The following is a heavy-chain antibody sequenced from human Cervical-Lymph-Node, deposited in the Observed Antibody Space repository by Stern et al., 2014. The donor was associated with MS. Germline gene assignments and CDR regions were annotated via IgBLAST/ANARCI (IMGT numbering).Heavy chain of an antibody. Sequence: QVQLVQSGPEMKKPGSSVKISCKASGDTFSSYAFSWVRQGPGQGLEWMGIIIPMFGKADYAQKFQGRVTITADESTRTAYMELSSLRSEDTAIYYCARGQAAHFDGWGQGTLVTVSS. V-gene: IGHV1-69*15. CDR2: IIPMFGKA. J-gene: IGHJ4*02. CDR3: ARGQAAHFDG. CDR1: GDTFSSYA. D-gene: IGHD3-9*01.